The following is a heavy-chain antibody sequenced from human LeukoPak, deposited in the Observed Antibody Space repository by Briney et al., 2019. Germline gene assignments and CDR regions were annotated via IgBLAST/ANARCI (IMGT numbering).Heavy chain of an antibody. Sequence: PGGSLRLSCAASGFTFDDYAMHWVRQAPGKGLERVSLISLDGIITYYADSVKGRFTISRDNSKNSLYLQMNRLRTEDTALYFCTKAHYYYGSGSQYYFDYWGQGTLVTVSS. CDR2: ISLDGIIT. V-gene: IGHV3-43D*03. D-gene: IGHD3-10*01. CDR1: GFTFDDYA. J-gene: IGHJ4*02. CDR3: TKAHYYYGSGSQYYFDY.